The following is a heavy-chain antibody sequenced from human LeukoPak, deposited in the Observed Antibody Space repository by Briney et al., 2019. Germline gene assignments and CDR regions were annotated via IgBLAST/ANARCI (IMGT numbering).Heavy chain of an antibody. CDR2: INTNTGNP. CDR1: GYTFTSYA. Sequence: ASVKVSCKASGYTFTSYAMNWVRQAPGQGLEWMGWINTNTGNPTYAQGFTGRFVFSLDTSVSTAYLQISSLKAEDTAVYYCARGWSQLWWFRDSKYYFDYWGQGTLVTVSS. J-gene: IGHJ4*02. CDR3: ARGWSQLWWFRDSKYYFDY. D-gene: IGHD5-18*01. V-gene: IGHV7-4-1*02.